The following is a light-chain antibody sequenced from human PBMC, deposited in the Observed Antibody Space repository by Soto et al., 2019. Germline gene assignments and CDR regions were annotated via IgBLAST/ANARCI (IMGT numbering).Light chain of an antibody. J-gene: IGKJ3*01. CDR1: QGIATF. V-gene: IGKV1-9*01. CDR3: QQLNSFPIP. CDR2: AAS. Sequence: IQLTQSPSSLSASVGDRVTISCRASQGIATFLAWYQQKPGKAPKLLIYAASTLQSGVPSRFSGSGSGTDFTLTISSLQPEEFATYYCQQLNSFPIPFGPGTKVDI.